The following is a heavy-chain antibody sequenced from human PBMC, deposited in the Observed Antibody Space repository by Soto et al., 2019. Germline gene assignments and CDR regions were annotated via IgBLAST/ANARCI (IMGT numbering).Heavy chain of an antibody. Sequence: QVQLQESGPGLVKPSQTLSLTCTVSGGSISSGDYYWSWIRQPPGKGLEWIGYIYYSGSTYYNPSLQGRVTISVDTSKIQFSLKLSSVTAADTAVYYCASLAYCGGDCYSGPDYWGQGTLVTVSS. CDR1: GGSISSGDYY. D-gene: IGHD2-21*02. CDR2: IYYSGST. J-gene: IGHJ4*02. CDR3: ASLAYCGGDCYSGPDY. V-gene: IGHV4-30-4*01.